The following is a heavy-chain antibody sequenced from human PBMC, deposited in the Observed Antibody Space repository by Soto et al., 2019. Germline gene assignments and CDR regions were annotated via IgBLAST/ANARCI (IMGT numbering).Heavy chain of an antibody. CDR1: GYTFTIYA. Sequence: ASVKVSCKASGYTFTIYAMHWVRQAPGQRLEWMGWINAGNGNTKYSQKFQGRVTITRDTFASTAYMELSSLRSEDTAVYYCASSYSNYALIDYYYYGMDVWGQGTTVTVSS. D-gene: IGHD4-4*01. V-gene: IGHV1-3*01. J-gene: IGHJ6*02. CDR2: INAGNGNT. CDR3: ASSYSNYALIDYYYYGMDV.